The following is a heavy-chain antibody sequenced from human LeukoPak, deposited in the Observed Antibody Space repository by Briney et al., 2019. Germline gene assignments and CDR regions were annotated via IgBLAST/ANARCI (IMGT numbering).Heavy chain of an antibody. D-gene: IGHD6-13*01. Sequence: PGGSLRLSCAASGFTFSSYAMTWVRQAPGKGLEWVSTITGSGDSTYYADSVKGRFTISRDNSKNTLYLQMNNLRADDTAVYYCAKDRSSSFLPVDSWDQGTLVTVSS. CDR2: ITGSGDST. CDR1: GFTFSSYA. V-gene: IGHV3-23*01. CDR3: AKDRSSSFLPVDS. J-gene: IGHJ4*02.